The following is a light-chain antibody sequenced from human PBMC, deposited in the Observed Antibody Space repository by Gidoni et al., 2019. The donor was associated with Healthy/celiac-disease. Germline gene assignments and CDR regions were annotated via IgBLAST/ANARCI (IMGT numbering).Light chain of an antibody. Sequence: DIQLTQSPSFLSASVGDRVTITCRASQGISSYLAWYQQKPGKAPKLLIYAASTLQSGVPSRFSGSESGTEFTLTISSLQPEDFATYYCQRLNSYPWTFGQGTKVKSN. CDR2: AAS. CDR1: QGISSY. J-gene: IGKJ1*01. CDR3: QRLNSYPWT. V-gene: IGKV1-9*01.